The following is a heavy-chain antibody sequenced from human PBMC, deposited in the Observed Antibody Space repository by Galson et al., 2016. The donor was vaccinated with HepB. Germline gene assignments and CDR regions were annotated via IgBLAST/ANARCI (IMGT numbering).Heavy chain of an antibody. CDR2: IRSKANSYAT. J-gene: IGHJ5*02. Sequence: ASGFTFSGSAMHWVRQASGKGLEWVGRIRSKANSYATAYAASVKGRFTISRDDSKNTAYLQMNSLKTEDTAVYYCTRQACSGGSCYGWFDPWGQGTLVTVSS. D-gene: IGHD2-15*01. V-gene: IGHV3-73*01. CDR3: TRQACSGGSCYGWFDP. CDR1: GFTFSGSA.